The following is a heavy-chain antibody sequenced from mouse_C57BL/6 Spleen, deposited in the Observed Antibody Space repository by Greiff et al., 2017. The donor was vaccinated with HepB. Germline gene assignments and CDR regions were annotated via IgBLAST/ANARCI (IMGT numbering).Heavy chain of an antibody. J-gene: IGHJ3*01. CDR2: IDPETGGT. Sequence: QVQLQQPGAELVKPGASVKLSCKASGYTFTDYEMHWVKQTPVHGLEWIGAIDPETGGTAYNQKFKGKAILTADKSSSTAYMELRSLTSEDSAVYYCTTNHYGNYPFAYWGQGTLVTVSA. V-gene: IGHV1-15*01. CDR1: GYTFTDYE. D-gene: IGHD2-1*01. CDR3: TTNHYGNYPFAY.